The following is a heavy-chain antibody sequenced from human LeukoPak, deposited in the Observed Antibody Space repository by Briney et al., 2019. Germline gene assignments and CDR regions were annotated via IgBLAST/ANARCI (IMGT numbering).Heavy chain of an antibody. V-gene: IGHV4-4*07. CDR2: IYTGGST. D-gene: IGHD4-23*01. CDR1: GGSITGYY. Sequence: SETLSLTCTVSGGSITGYYWSWIGQPAGKRLEWIGRIYTGGSTNYNPSLKSRVTMSVDTSKNQFSLKLSSVTAADTAIYYCTRWYGGHGFDYWGQGTLVTVSS. J-gene: IGHJ4*02. CDR3: TRWYGGHGFDY.